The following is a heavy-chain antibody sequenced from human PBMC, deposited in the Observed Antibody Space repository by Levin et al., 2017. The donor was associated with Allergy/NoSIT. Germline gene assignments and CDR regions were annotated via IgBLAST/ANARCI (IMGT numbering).Heavy chain of an antibody. J-gene: IGHJ4*02. D-gene: IGHD2-21*02. CDR2: ISGSGGST. Sequence: GGSLRLSCAASGFSFNSYGMSWVRQAPGKGLEWVSVISGSGGSTYYADSVKGRFTISRDNSKNTLSLQMDSLRAEDTAVYYCAKDRNRMRVVVTASDFWGQGTLVTVSS. CDR3: AKDRNRMRVVVTASDF. V-gene: IGHV3-23*01. CDR1: GFSFNSYG.